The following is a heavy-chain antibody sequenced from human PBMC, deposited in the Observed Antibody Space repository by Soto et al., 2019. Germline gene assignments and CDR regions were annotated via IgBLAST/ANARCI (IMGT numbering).Heavy chain of an antibody. CDR3: ARGGFLEWFAPSGYYMDV. V-gene: IGHV1-69*13. J-gene: IGHJ6*03. Sequence: GASVKVSCKASGGTFSSYAISWVRQAPGQGLEWMGGIIPIFGTANYAQKFQGRVTITADESTSTVYMELSSLRSEDTAVYYCARGGFLEWFAPSGYYMDVWGKGTTVTVSS. D-gene: IGHD3-3*01. CDR1: GGTFSSYA. CDR2: IIPIFGTA.